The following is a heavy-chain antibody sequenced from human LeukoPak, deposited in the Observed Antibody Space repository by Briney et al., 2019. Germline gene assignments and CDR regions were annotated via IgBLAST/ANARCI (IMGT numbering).Heavy chain of an antibody. CDR1: GGTFSSYA. CDR2: IIPIFGTA. Sequence: SVKVSCKASGGTFSSYAISWVRQAPGQGLEWMGGIIPIFGTANYAQKFQGRVTMTEDTSTDTAYMELSSLRSEGTAVYYCATGIGQQLPHYYYYGMDVWGQGTTVTVSS. CDR3: ATGIGQQLPHYYYYGMDV. V-gene: IGHV1-69*06. D-gene: IGHD6-13*01. J-gene: IGHJ6*02.